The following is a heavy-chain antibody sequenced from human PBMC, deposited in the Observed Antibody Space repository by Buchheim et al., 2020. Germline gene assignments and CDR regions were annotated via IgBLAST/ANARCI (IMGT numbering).Heavy chain of an antibody. CDR2: ISSSSSTI. D-gene: IGHD2-21*02. V-gene: IGHV3-48*01. CDR1: GFTFSSYS. CDR3: ARSAVVVTAIENWFDP. J-gene: IGHJ5*02. Sequence: EVQLVESGGGLVQPGGSLRLSCAASGFTFSSYSMNWVRQAPGKGLEWVSYISSSSSTIYYADSVKGRFTISRDTAKNSRYLQMNSLRAEDTAVYYCARSAVVVTAIENWFDPWGQGTL.